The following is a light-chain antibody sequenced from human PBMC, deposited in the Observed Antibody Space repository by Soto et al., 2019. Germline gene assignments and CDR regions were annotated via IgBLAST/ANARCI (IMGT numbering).Light chain of an antibody. CDR3: QQSYSTPLT. J-gene: IGKJ4*01. CDR1: QSTSSY. Sequence: ASQSTSSYLNRYLHNPGKAPKLLIYAAFSLQSGVPSRFRGSGSGTDFTLTISSLQPEDFATYYCQQSYSTPLTFGGGTKVDI. V-gene: IGKV1-39*01. CDR2: AAF.